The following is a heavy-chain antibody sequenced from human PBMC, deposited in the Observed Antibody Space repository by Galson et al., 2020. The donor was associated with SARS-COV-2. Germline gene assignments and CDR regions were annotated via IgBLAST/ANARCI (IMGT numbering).Heavy chain of an antibody. D-gene: IGHD3-22*01. Sequence: GGSLRLSCAASGFTFSSYGMHWVRQAPGKGLEWVAVISYDGSNKYYADSVKGRFTISRDNSKNTLYLQMNSLRAEDTAVYYCAKGYYYDSSGYSNDAFDIWGQGTMVTVSS. CDR2: ISYDGSNK. J-gene: IGHJ3*02. V-gene: IGHV3-30*18. CDR3: AKGYYYDSSGYSNDAFDI. CDR1: GFTFSSYG.